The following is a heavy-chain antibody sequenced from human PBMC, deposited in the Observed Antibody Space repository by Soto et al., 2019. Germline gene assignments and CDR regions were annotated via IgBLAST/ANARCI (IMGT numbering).Heavy chain of an antibody. CDR1: GASFSGFY. CDR2: IDHSGIT. J-gene: IGHJ4*02. Sequence: SETLSLTCAVSGASFSGFYWSWIRQSPGKCLEWIGKIDHSGITNHNTALKSRATMSVDTSKNQFSLKLRSVTAADTAVYYCARGVSVTLAVQGGAPDKNYFDSWSQGXLVTVYS. CDR3: ARGVSVTLAVQGGAPDKNYFDS. D-gene: IGHD1-26*01. V-gene: IGHV4-34*04.